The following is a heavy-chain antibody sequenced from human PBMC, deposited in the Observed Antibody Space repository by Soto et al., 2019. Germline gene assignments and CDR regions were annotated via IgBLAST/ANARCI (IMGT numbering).Heavy chain of an antibody. Sequence: PSETLSLTCTVSGGSISTYYWSWIRQPPGKGLEWIGYIYYSGSTNYNPSLKSRVTISVDTSKNLFSLKLSSVTAADTAVYYCARSSGCSGGSCFFFDYWGQGTLVTVSS. CDR2: IYYSGST. V-gene: IGHV4-59*01. D-gene: IGHD2-15*01. CDR1: GGSISTYY. CDR3: ARSSGCSGGSCFFFDY. J-gene: IGHJ4*02.